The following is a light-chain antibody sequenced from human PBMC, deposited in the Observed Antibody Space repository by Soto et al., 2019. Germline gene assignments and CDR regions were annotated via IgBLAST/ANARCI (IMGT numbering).Light chain of an antibody. Sequence: ALTQPASVSGSPGQSITISCTGTSSDVGGYNYVSWYQQHPGKAPKLIIYDVSDRPSGVSSRFSGSKSGNAASLTISGLQGEDGADYYCSSYTTSDPYVFGSGPKLTVL. CDR2: DVS. V-gene: IGLV2-14*01. J-gene: IGLJ1*01. CDR3: SSYTTSDPYV. CDR1: SSDVGGYNY.